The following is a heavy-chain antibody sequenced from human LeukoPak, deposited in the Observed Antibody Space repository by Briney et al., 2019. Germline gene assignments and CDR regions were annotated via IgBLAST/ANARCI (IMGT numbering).Heavy chain of an antibody. CDR2: IKWNGGST. J-gene: IGHJ4*02. D-gene: IGHD6-19*01. CDR1: GFTFDDYG. Sequence: GGSLRLSCAASGFTFDDYGMSWVRQAPGKGLEWVSGIKWNGGSTGYADSVKGRFTISRDNAKNSLYLQMNSLRAEDTAVYYCAKDGQWLAYYFDYWGQGTLVTVSS. V-gene: IGHV3-20*04. CDR3: AKDGQWLAYYFDY.